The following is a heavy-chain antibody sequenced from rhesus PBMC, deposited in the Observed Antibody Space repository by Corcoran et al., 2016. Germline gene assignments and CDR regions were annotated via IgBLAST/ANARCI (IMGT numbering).Heavy chain of an antibody. CDR3: ARDSTLYSIPFDY. J-gene: IGHJ4*01. V-gene: IGHV4S12*01. CDR1: GGSISGGYYY. D-gene: IGHD4-23*01. Sequence: QVKLQESGPGLVKPLETLSLTCAVSGGSISGGYYYWSWIRQPPGKGLEWIGGIFSSSWNTYYNPSLKSRVTSSKDTSKNQFSLKLSSVTAADTAVYYCARDSTLYSIPFDYWGQGVLVTVSS. CDR2: IFSSSWNT.